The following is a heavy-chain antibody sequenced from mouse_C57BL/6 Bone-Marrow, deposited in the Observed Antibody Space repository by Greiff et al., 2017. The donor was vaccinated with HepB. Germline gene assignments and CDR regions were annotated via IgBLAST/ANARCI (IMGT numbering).Heavy chain of an antibody. CDR1: GYTFTSYW. CDR3: ARHGSSPDY. V-gene: IGHV1-61*01. Sequence: VKLQQSGAELVRPGSSVKLSCKASGYTFTSYWMDWVKQRPGQGLEWIGNIYPSDSETHYNQKFKDKATLTVDKSSSTAYMQLSSLTSEDSAVYYCARHGSSPDYWGQGTTLTVSS. J-gene: IGHJ2*01. D-gene: IGHD1-1*01. CDR2: IYPSDSET.